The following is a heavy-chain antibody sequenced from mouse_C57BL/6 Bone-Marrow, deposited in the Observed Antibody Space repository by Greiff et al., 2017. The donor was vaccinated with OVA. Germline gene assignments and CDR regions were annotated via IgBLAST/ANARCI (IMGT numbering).Heavy chain of an antibody. CDR1: GFNIKDDY. J-gene: IGHJ2*01. Sequence: EVQLQQSGAELVRPGASVKLSCTASGFNIKDDYMHWVKQRPEQGLEWIGWIDPENGDTEYASKFQGKATITADTSSNTAYLQLSSLTSEDTAVYYCTSYGNVDDWGQGTTLTVSS. CDR3: TSYGNVDD. V-gene: IGHV14-4*01. CDR2: IDPENGDT. D-gene: IGHD2-1*01.